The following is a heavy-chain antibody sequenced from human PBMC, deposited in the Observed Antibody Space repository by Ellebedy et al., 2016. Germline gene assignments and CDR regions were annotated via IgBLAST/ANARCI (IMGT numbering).Heavy chain of an antibody. CDR2: ISGSGGST. Sequence: GGSLRLXXAASGFTFSSYAMSWVRQAPGKGLQWVSAISGSGGSTYYADSVKGQFTISRDNSKSTLYLQMNSLGAEDTAVYYCAKPNTVTTSGTFDYWGQGTLVTVSS. J-gene: IGHJ4*02. CDR3: AKPNTVTTSGTFDY. D-gene: IGHD4-17*01. CDR1: GFTFSSYA. V-gene: IGHV3-23*01.